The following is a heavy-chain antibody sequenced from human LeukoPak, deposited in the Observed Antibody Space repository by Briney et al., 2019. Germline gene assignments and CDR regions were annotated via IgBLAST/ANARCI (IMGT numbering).Heavy chain of an antibody. CDR2: IIPILGSA. V-gene: IGHV1-69*05. Sequence: SVTVSCKASGDSFSNYALSWVRQAPGQGLEWMGGIIPILGSATYAQKFQGRVTITTDESTNTAYMELSSLRSDDTAVLYCATGVRAIPIYYWGQGTLVTVSS. D-gene: IGHD2-21*01. CDR1: GDSFSNYA. J-gene: IGHJ4*02. CDR3: ATGVRAIPIYY.